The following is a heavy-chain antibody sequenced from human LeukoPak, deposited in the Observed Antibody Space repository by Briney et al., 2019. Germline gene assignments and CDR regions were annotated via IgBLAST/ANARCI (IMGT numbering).Heavy chain of an antibody. CDR3: ARLEIQLWDHYFDY. CDR2: INHSGST. Sequence: SETLSLTCAVYGGSFSGYYWSWIRQPPGKGLEWIGEINHSGSTNYNPSLKSRVTISVDTSKNQFSLKLSSVTAADTAVYYCARLEIQLWDHYFDYWGQGTLVTVSS. D-gene: IGHD5-18*01. CDR1: GGSFSGYY. J-gene: IGHJ4*02. V-gene: IGHV4-34*01.